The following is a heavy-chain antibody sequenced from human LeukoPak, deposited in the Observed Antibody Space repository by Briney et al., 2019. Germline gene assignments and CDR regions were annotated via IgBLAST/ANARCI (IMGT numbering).Heavy chain of an antibody. V-gene: IGHV3-74*01. CDR1: GFTFSSFW. D-gene: IGHD6-13*01. CDR3: ASSGVGSSWFYY. Sequence: PGGSLRLSCAASGFTFSSFWMHWARQAPGKGLVWVSRINTDGSGTSYADSVKGRFTISRDNAKNTLYLQMSSLRAEDTAVYYCASSGVGSSWFYYWGQGTLGTVSS. CDR2: INTDGSGT. J-gene: IGHJ4*02.